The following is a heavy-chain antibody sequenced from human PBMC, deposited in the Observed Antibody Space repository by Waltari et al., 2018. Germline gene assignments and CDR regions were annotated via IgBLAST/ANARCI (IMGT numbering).Heavy chain of an antibody. CDR2: ISSSSSYI. Sequence: EVQLVESGGGLVKPGGSLRLSCAASGFTFSSYSMNWVRQAPGKGLEWVSSISSSSSYIYYADSVKGRFTISRDNAKNSLYLQMNSLRAEDTAVYYCARDARRVNYFDYWGQGTLVTVSS. J-gene: IGHJ4*02. V-gene: IGHV3-21*01. CDR1: GFTFSSYS. CDR3: ARDARRVNYFDY. D-gene: IGHD2-21*01.